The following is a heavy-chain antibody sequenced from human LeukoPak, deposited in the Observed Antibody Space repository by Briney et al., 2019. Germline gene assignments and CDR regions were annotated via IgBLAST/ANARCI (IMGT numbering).Heavy chain of an antibody. V-gene: IGHV4-34*01. D-gene: IGHD3-10*01. CDR2: INHSGST. CDR1: GGSFSGYY. CDR3: ARVYPYYYYMDV. Sequence: SETLSLTCAVYGGSFSGYYWSRIRQPPGKGLEWIGEINHSGSTNYNPSLKSRITISVDTSKNQFSLKLSSVTAADTAVYYCARVYPYYYYMDVWGKGTTVTVSS. J-gene: IGHJ6*03.